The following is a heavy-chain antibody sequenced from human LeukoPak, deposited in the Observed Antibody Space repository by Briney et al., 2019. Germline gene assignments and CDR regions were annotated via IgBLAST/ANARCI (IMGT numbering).Heavy chain of an antibody. D-gene: IGHD1-26*01. Sequence: PGGSLRLSCAASGFTFDDYAMHWVRQAPGKGLEWVSLISWDGGNTFYADSVKGRFTISRDNSKNTLYLQMNSLRAEDTAVYYCAKAASQWELLEGIFDYWGQGTLVTVSS. V-gene: IGHV3-43D*04. CDR2: ISWDGGNT. CDR3: AKAASQWELLEGIFDY. CDR1: GFTFDDYA. J-gene: IGHJ4*02.